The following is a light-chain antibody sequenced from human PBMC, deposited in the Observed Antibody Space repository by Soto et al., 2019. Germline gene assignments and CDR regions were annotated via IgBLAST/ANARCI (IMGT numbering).Light chain of an antibody. CDR3: QSYDSSLSGWV. CDR1: SSNIGAGYD. Sequence: QLVLTQPPSVPGAPGQRVTISCTGSSSNIGAGYDVHWYQQLPGTAPKLLIFGNNNRPSGVPDRFSGSKSGTSASLAITGLQAEDEADYYCQSYDSSLSGWVFGGGTKLTVL. V-gene: IGLV1-40*01. CDR2: GNN. J-gene: IGLJ3*02.